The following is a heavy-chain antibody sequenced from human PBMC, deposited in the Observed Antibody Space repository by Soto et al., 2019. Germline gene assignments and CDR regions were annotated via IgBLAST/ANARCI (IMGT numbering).Heavy chain of an antibody. D-gene: IGHD6-13*01. Sequence: GGSLRLSCAASGFTFSSYAMSWVRQAPGKGLEWVSEVLSIGGSRYYADFVKGPFTISRHKSKNTLYLQMTSLRAEDMAVYYFAKDRSRIAVVGGFDYWAQGTLVTVSA. CDR2: VLSIGGSR. J-gene: IGHJ4*02. V-gene: IGHV3-23*01. CDR1: GFTFSSYA. CDR3: AKDRSRIAVVGGFDY.